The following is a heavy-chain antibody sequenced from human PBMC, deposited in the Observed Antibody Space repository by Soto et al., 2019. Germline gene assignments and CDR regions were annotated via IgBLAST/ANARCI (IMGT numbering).Heavy chain of an antibody. J-gene: IGHJ6*02. CDR2: IYSSGSA. CDR1: GDSVSSGGYY. V-gene: IGHV4-61*08. Sequence: SEALSLTCTVSGDSVSSGGYYWSWIRQPPGKGLEWIGYIYSSGSANYNPSLKSRVTISRDTSKNQISLKVASVTAADTAGYYCARGFSSVSMDAWGQGTTVTVSS. D-gene: IGHD6-19*01. CDR3: ARGFSSVSMDA.